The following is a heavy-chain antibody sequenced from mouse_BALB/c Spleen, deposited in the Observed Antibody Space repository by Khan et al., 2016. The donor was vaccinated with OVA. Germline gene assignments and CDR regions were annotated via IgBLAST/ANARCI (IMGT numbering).Heavy chain of an antibody. CDR1: GYTFTSYY. V-gene: IGHV1S81*02. J-gene: IGHJ3*01. CDR3: ARSGYGNPFAY. D-gene: IGHD2-1*01. Sequence: QVQLQQPGAELVKPGTSVKISCKASGYTFTSYYMYWVKQRPGQGLEWIGGINPNNGDSNFNEKFTSKATLTVDKSSSTAYMQLGILTSEDSAVDYCARSGYGNPFAYWGQGTLVTGSA. CDR2: INPNNGDS.